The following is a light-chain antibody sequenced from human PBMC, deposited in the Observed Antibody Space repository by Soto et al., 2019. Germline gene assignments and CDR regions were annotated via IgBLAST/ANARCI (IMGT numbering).Light chain of an antibody. J-gene: IGKJ4*01. CDR3: QQYYSAPLT. Sequence: IVMTKSRDSLAVSLGERATINCKSSQSLYSSSSNEHYLAWYQQKPGQPPKLLIYWASTLQSGVPKRFSGSGSVTDFTLTISSLQAEDVAVYYCQQYYSAPLTFGGGTKVEIK. V-gene: IGKV4-1*01. CDR1: QSLYSSSSNEHY. CDR2: WAS.